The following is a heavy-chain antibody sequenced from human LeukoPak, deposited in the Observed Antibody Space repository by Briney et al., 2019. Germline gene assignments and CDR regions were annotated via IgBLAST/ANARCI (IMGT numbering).Heavy chain of an antibody. D-gene: IGHD1-14*01. V-gene: IGHV3-74*01. J-gene: IGHJ3*02. Sequence: PGGSLRLSCAASGFTFNNYWMHWVRQAPGKGLVCVSRINSDGSSTSYADSVKGRFTISRDNAKNTLYLQINSLRAEDTAVYYCARDGMTAARDAFDIWGQGTMVTVSS. CDR3: ARDGMTAARDAFDI. CDR2: INSDGSST. CDR1: GFTFNNYW.